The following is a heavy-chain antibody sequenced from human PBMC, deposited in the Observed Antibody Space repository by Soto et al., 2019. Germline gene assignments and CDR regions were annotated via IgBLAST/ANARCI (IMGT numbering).Heavy chain of an antibody. CDR1: GGSITSHNW. D-gene: IGHD5-18*01. CDR3: ARDRTSAGGFSRRWIDP. CDR2: IYHSGST. Sequence: QVQLQESGPGLVKPSGTRSLTCGVSGGSITSHNWWTWVRQPPGLGLEWIGEIYHSGSTNYNPSLKRRVNISVDKSTNQFSLRLTSVTAADTAVYYCARDRTSAGGFSRRWIDPWGQGTLVTVSS. J-gene: IGHJ5*02. V-gene: IGHV4-4*02.